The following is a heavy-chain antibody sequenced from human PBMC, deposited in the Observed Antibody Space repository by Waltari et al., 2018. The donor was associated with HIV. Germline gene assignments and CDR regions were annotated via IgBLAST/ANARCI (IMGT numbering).Heavy chain of an antibody. J-gene: IGHJ6*02. Sequence: QVQLVQSGAEVKKPGSSVKVSCKASGGTFSSYAIGWLRQAPGQGLEWMGGIIPIFGTANYAQKFQGRVTITADESTSTAYMELSSLRSEDTAVYYCAMGEGSYYYYGMDVWGQGTTVTVSS. CDR2: IIPIFGTA. CDR3: AMGEGSYYYYGMDV. D-gene: IGHD1-26*01. CDR1: GGTFSSYA. V-gene: IGHV1-69*01.